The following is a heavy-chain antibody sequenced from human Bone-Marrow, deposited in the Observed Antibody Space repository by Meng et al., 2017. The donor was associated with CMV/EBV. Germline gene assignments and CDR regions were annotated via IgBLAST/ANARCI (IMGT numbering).Heavy chain of an antibody. J-gene: IGHJ6*02. CDR3: AKDRGDFWSGYYFMSYGMDV. CDR2: ISSSGSTI. V-gene: IGHV3-48*03. Sequence: GESLKISCAASGFTFNSYEMNWVRQAPGKGLEWVSYISSSGSTIYYADSMKGRFTISRDNSKNTLYLQMNSLRAEDTAVYYCAKDRGDFWSGYYFMSYGMDVWGQGTTVTVSS. CDR1: GFTFNSYE. D-gene: IGHD3-3*01.